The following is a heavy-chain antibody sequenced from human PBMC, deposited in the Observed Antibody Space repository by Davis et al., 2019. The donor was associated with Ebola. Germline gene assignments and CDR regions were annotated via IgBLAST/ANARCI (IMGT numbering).Heavy chain of an antibody. CDR3: ARVGATIDYYYYYGMDV. J-gene: IGHJ6*02. D-gene: IGHD1-26*01. Sequence: MPSETLSLTCAVYGGSFSGYYWSWIRQPPGKGLEWIGEINHSGSTNYNPSLKSRVTISVDKSKSQFSLKLSSVTAADTAVYYCARVGATIDYYYYYGMDVWGQGTTVTVSS. CDR2: INHSGST. CDR1: GGSFSGYY. V-gene: IGHV4-34*01.